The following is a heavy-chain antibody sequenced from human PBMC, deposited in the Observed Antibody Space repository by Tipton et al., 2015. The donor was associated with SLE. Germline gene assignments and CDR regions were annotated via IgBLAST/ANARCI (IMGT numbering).Heavy chain of an antibody. CDR3: AKAAPSRTYYYYGMDV. Sequence: SLRLSCAASGFTFDDYGMSWVRQAPGKGLEWVSGINWNGGSTGYADSVKGRFTISRDNAKNSLYLQMNSLRAEDTAVYYCAKAAPSRTYYYYGMDVWGQGTTVTVSS. J-gene: IGHJ6*02. V-gene: IGHV3-20*04. CDR2: INWNGGST. D-gene: IGHD2/OR15-2a*01. CDR1: GFTFDDYG.